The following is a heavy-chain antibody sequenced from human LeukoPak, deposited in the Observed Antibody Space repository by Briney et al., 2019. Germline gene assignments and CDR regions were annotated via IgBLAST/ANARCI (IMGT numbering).Heavy chain of an antibody. J-gene: IGHJ4*02. CDR1: GGTFSSYA. V-gene: IGHV1-69*13. Sequence: SVKVSCKASGGTFSSYAISWVRQAPGQGLEWMGGIIPIFGTANYAQKFQGRVTITADESTSTAYMELSSLRSEDTAVYYCAISVEMATITEYYFDYWGQGTLVTVSS. D-gene: IGHD5-24*01. CDR2: IIPIFGTA. CDR3: AISVEMATITEYYFDY.